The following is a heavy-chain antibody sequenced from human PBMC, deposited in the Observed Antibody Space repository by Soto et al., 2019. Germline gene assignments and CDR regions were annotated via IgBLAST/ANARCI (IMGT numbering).Heavy chain of an antibody. D-gene: IGHD4-17*01. V-gene: IGHV3-53*01. CDR2: IYGGGST. CDR1: GFSVSSNY. CDR3: ARETPVAQPAPYYYYAMDV. Sequence: GGSLRLSCAASGFSVSSNYMSWVRQAPGKGLEWVSVIYGGGSTFYADSVKGRFTISRDDFKNTLYLQMNNLRAEDTAVYYCARETPVAQPAPYYYYAMDVWGQGTTVTVSS. J-gene: IGHJ6*02.